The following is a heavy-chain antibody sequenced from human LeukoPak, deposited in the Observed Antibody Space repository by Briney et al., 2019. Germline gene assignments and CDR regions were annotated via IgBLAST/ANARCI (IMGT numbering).Heavy chain of an antibody. Sequence: SETLSLTCTVSGGSINSSIYYWGWIRQPPGKGLEWIGSIYYSGSTYYNPSLKSRVIISVDTSKKQFSLKLSSVTAADTAVYYCATRYSSSTGDYWGQGTLVTVSS. CDR3: ATRYSSSTGDY. CDR2: IYYSGST. J-gene: IGHJ4*02. CDR1: GGSINSSIYY. V-gene: IGHV4-39*01. D-gene: IGHD6-13*01.